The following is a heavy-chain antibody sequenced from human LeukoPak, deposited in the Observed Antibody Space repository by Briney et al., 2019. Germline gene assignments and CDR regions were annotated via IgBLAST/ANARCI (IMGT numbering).Heavy chain of an antibody. D-gene: IGHD6-19*01. CDR1: GFTVSSNY. J-gene: IGHJ6*02. V-gene: IGHV3-30*03. CDR2: ISYDGSNK. CDR3: ARDLPPTRPDIAVASHYYYYGMDV. Sequence: GGSLRLSCAASGFTVSSNYMSWVRQAPGKGLEWVAVISYDGSNKYYADSVKGRFTISRDNSKNTLYLQMNSLRAEDTAVYYCARDLPPTRPDIAVASHYYYYGMDVWGQGTTVTVSS.